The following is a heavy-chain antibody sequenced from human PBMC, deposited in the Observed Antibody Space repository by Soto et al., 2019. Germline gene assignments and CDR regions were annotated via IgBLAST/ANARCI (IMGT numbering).Heavy chain of an antibody. D-gene: IGHD3-22*01. CDR1: GGSISSGGYY. CDR2: IYYSGST. J-gene: IGHJ6*02. Sequence: SETLSLTCTVSGGSISSGGYYWSWIRQHPGKGLEWIGYIYYSGSTYYNPSLKSRVTISVDTSKNQFSLKLSSVTAADTAVYYCARAQDYYDSSGYYYYGMDVWGQGTTLTVSS. CDR3: ARAQDYYDSSGYYYYGMDV. V-gene: IGHV4-31*03.